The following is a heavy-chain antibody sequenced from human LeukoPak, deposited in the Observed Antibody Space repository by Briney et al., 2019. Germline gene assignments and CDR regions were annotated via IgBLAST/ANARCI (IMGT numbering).Heavy chain of an antibody. Sequence: GASVKVSCKASGGTFSSYAISWVRQAPGQGLEWMGGIIPIFGTANYAQKFQGRVTITADESTSTAYMELSSLRSEDTAVYYCARESDSHCSSTSCYTGGWFDPWGQGTLVTVSS. CDR3: ARESDSHCSSTSCYTGGWFDP. J-gene: IGHJ5*02. CDR2: IIPIFGTA. D-gene: IGHD2-2*02. CDR1: GGTFSSYA. V-gene: IGHV1-69*13.